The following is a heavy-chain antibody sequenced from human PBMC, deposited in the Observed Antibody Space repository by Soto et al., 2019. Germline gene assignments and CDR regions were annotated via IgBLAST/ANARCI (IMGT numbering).Heavy chain of an antibody. Sequence: GGSLRLSCATSGFIFSTYAMNWVRQAPGKGLEWVSAISSSGDSAYYAESVRGRFTISRDNSINTLYLQMRSLRPEDTAVYYCAHPRGYGVFDAVDIWGQGTMVTVS. V-gene: IGHV3-23*01. CDR3: AHPRGYGVFDAVDI. CDR2: ISSSGDSA. J-gene: IGHJ3*02. CDR1: GFIFSTYA. D-gene: IGHD4-17*01.